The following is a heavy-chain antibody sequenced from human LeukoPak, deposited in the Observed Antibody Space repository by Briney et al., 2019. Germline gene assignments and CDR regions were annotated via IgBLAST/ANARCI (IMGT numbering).Heavy chain of an antibody. CDR3: ARRTGVGYFDY. Sequence: PSETLSLTCAVYGGSFSGYYWSWIRQPPGKGLEWIGEINHSGSTNCNPSLKSRVTISVDTSKNQFSLKLSSVTAADTAVYYCARRTGVGYFDYWGQGTLVTVSS. V-gene: IGHV4-34*01. CDR1: GGSFSGYY. J-gene: IGHJ4*02. D-gene: IGHD3-3*01. CDR2: INHSGST.